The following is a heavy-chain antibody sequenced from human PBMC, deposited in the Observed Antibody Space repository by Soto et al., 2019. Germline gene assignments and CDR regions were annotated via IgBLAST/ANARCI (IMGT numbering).Heavy chain of an antibody. CDR2: IYWDDDK. CDR1: GFSLSTSGVG. D-gene: IGHD6-19*01. J-gene: IGHJ4*02. CDR3: AHRRLDGWYSDLDF. V-gene: IGHV2-5*02. Sequence: QITLKESGPALVKPTQTLTLTCSVSGFSLSTSGVGVTWIRQPPGKALEWLALIYWDDDKRYSPSLKSRLTVTRDASKNQVVLTMTNMDPVDTATYYSAHRRLDGWYSDLDFWGQGTLVTVSS.